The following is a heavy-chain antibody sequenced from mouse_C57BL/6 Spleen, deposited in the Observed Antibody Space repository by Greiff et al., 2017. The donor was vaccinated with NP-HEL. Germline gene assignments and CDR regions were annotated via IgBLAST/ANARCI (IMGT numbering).Heavy chain of an antibody. J-gene: IGHJ3*01. Sequence: EVKLQESGPGLVKPSQSLSLTCSVTGYSITSGYYWNWIRQFPGNKLEWMGYISYDGSNNYNPSLKNRISITRDTSKNQFFLKLNSVTTEDTATYYCARNDGYYLFAYWGLGTLVTVSA. V-gene: IGHV3-6*01. CDR1: GYSITSGYY. D-gene: IGHD2-3*01. CDR2: ISYDGSN. CDR3: ARNDGYYLFAY.